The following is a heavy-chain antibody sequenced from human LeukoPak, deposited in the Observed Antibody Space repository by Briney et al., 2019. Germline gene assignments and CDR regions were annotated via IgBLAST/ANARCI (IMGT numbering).Heavy chain of an antibody. Sequence: GESLKISCKGSGYSFTSNWIGWVRQMPEKGLEWMGFIYPGDSDTTYSPSFQGQVTISADKSISTAYLQWSSLKASDSAMYYCARRMVRGVITSPFDYWGQGTLVTVSS. D-gene: IGHD3-10*01. CDR2: IYPGDSDT. CDR3: ARRMVRGVITSPFDY. J-gene: IGHJ4*02. V-gene: IGHV5-51*01. CDR1: GYSFTSNW.